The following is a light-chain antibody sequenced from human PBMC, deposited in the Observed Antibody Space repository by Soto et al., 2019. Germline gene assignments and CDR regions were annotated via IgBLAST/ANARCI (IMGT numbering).Light chain of an antibody. V-gene: IGKV2D-29*02. CDR2: EVS. Sequence: DVVLIQTPLSLSVAPGQPASISSKSRQSLLHITGETFLFWYLQKPGQSPQLLIYEVSTRVSGVPDRFSGSGSGTDFTLEISRVETDDVGIYYCIQSTQLPPTFGQGTRLEI. J-gene: IGKJ5*01. CDR3: IQSTQLPPT. CDR1: QSLLHITGETF.